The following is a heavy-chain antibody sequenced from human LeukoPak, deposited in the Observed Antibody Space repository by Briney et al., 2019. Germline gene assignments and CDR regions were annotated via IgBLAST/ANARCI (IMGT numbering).Heavy chain of an antibody. V-gene: IGHV1-18*01. CDR1: GYTFTRYG. D-gene: IGHD2-2*01. J-gene: IGHJ4*02. CDR3: ARDNSAISDCSSASCFHFNY. CDR2: ISAYNGNT. Sequence: ASVKVSGKASGYTFTRYGITWVRQAPGQGLEWMGWISAYNGNTNYAHKVQGRVTMTTDTSTSTAYMELRSLSSDDTAVYYCARDNSAISDCSSASCFHFNYWGQGTLVTVSS.